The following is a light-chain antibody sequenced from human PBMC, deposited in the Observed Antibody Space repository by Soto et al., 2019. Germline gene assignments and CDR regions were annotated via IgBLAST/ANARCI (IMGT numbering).Light chain of an antibody. CDR2: NVN. V-gene: IGLV2-14*01. CDR3: ISTRV. Sequence: QSALTQPASVSGSPGQSITISCTGTSSDVGGYNYVSWYQQHPDKAPKLMIYNVNNRPSGVSNRFSGSKSGNTASLTISGLQAEDEADYSSISTRVFGGGTKLTVL. CDR1: SSDVGGYNY. J-gene: IGLJ2*01.